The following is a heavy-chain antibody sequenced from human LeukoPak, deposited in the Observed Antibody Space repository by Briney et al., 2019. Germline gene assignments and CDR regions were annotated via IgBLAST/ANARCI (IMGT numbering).Heavy chain of an antibody. CDR1: GFTFSSYA. CDR3: AREIHRGSSGDY. CDR2: ISYDGSNK. D-gene: IGHD2-2*01. V-gene: IGHV3-30-3*01. J-gene: IGHJ4*02. Sequence: GGSLRLSCAASGFTFSSYAMPWVRQAPGKGLEWVAVISYDGSNKYYADSVKGRFTISRDNSKNTLYLQMNSLRAEDTAVYYCAREIHRGSSGDYWGQGTLVTVSS.